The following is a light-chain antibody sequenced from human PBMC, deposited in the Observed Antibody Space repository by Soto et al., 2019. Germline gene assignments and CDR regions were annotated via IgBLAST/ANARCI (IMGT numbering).Light chain of an antibody. CDR3: QQYGSSPPRT. V-gene: IGKV3-20*01. Sequence: EIVLTQSPGILSLSPGERATLSSRASQSVSNDFLAWYQQKPGQAPRLLIYGASTRATDVPDRFSGSGSGADFTLTISRLEPEDFAVYYCQQYGSSPPRTFGQGTKVE. J-gene: IGKJ1*01. CDR2: GAS. CDR1: QSVSNDF.